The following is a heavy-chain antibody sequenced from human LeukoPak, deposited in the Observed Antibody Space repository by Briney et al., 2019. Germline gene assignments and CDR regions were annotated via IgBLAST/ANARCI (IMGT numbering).Heavy chain of an antibody. J-gene: IGHJ4*02. D-gene: IGHD6-13*01. CDR2: LSTSGGST. CDR3: AEGGSWSHFDY. V-gene: IGHV3-23*01. Sequence: PGGSLRLSCAASGFTFGTYAMSWVRQAPGKGLEWVSSLSTSGGSTYYADSVKGRFTISRDNSQNTLYLQLNSLRAEDTAVYFCAEGGSWSHFDYWGQGTLVTVSS. CDR1: GFTFGTYA.